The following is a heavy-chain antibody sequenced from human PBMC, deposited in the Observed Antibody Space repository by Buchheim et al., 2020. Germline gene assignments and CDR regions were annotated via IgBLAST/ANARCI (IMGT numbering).Heavy chain of an antibody. V-gene: IGHV1-46*01. CDR1: GYTFTSYY. Sequence: QVQLVQSGAEVKKPGASVKVSCKASGYTFTSYYMHWVRQAPGQGLEWMGIINPSGGSTSYAQKFQGRVTMTRDTSTSTVYMELSSLRSEDTAVYYCASVQIYYDSSGPHSVGMDVWGQGTT. J-gene: IGHJ6*02. CDR3: ASVQIYYDSSGPHSVGMDV. D-gene: IGHD3-22*01. CDR2: INPSGGST.